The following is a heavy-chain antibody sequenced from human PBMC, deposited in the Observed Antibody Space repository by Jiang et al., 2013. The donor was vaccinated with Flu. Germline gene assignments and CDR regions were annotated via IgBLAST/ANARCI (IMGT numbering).Heavy chain of an antibody. Sequence: SSYYWSWIRQPPGKGLEWIGYIYYSGSTNYNPSLKSRVTISVDTSKNQFSLKLSSVTAADTAVYYCARVARYYYDSSGFIDIWGQGTMVTVSS. CDR2: IYYSGST. CDR1: SSYY. J-gene: IGHJ3*02. D-gene: IGHD3-22*01. V-gene: IGHV4-59*13. CDR3: ARVARYYYDSSGFIDI.